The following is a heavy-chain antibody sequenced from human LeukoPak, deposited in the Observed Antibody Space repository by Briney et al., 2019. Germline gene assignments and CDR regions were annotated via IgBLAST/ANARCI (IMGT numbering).Heavy chain of an antibody. J-gene: IGHJ4*02. D-gene: IGHD3-16*02. CDR2: ISYDGSNK. CDR1: GFTFSSYA. Sequence: GGSLRLSCAASGFTFSSYAMHWVRQAPGKGLEWVAVISYDGSNKYYADSVKGRFTISRDSSKNTLYLQMNSLRAEDTAVYYCARGDDYVWGSYRYVTPVDYWGQGTLVTVSS. CDR3: ARGDDYVWGSYRYVTPVDY. V-gene: IGHV3-30-3*01.